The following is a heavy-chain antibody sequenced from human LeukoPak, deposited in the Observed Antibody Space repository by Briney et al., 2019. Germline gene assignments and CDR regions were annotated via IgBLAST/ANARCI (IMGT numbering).Heavy chain of an antibody. D-gene: IGHD6-6*01. CDR2: IYHSGST. J-gene: IGHJ5*02. CDR3: ARGSSSFDP. Sequence: SETLSLTCTVSGGSVSSANYYWSWIRQPPGKGLEWIGYIYHSGSTNYNPSLKSRVTISMDTSKNPFSLRLSSVTAADTAVYYCARGSSSFDPWGQGTLVTVSS. V-gene: IGHV4-61*01. CDR1: GGSVSSANYY.